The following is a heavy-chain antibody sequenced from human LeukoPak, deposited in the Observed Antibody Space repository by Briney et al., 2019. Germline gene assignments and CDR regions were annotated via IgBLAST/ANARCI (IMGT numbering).Heavy chain of an antibody. CDR2: ISGSGGST. D-gene: IGHD2-21*02. CDR1: GFTFSRHG. V-gene: IGHV3-23*01. CDR3: ARTVVTAEGNWFDP. Sequence: GGSLRLSCVASGFTFSRHGMSWVRQAPGKGLEWVSAISGSGGSTYYADSVKGRFTISRDNSKNTLYLQMNSLRAEDTAVYFCARTVVTAEGNWFDPWGQGTLVTVSS. J-gene: IGHJ5*02.